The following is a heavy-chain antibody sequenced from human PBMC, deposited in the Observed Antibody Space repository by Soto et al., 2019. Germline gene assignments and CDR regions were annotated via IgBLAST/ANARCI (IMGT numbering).Heavy chain of an antibody. CDR2: IYYSGST. CDR3: ARSREYYDFWSGLYWFDP. Sequence: SETLSLTCTVSGGSISSSSYYWGWIRQPPGKGLEWIGSIYYSGSTYYNPSLKSRVTISVDTSKNQFSLKLSSVTAADTAVYYCARSREYYDFWSGLYWFDPWGQGTLVTVS. J-gene: IGHJ5*02. D-gene: IGHD3-3*01. V-gene: IGHV4-39*01. CDR1: GGSISSSSYY.